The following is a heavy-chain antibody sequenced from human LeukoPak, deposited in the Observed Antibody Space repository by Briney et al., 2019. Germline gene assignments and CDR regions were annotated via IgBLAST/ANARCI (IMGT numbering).Heavy chain of an antibody. D-gene: IGHD5-24*01. CDR1: GGSFSGYY. V-gene: IGHV4-34*01. J-gene: IGHJ5*02. CDR3: ARGRWLQFRSFWFDP. Sequence: SETLSHTCAVYGGSFSGYYWSWIRQPPGKGLEWIGEINHSGSTNYNPSLKSRVTISVDTSKNQFSLKLSSVTAADTAVYYCARGRWLQFRSFWFDPWGQGTLVTVSS. CDR2: INHSGST.